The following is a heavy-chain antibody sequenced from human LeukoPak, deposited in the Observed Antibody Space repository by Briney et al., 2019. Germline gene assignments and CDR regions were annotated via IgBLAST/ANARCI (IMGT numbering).Heavy chain of an antibody. V-gene: IGHV1-3*03. CDR2: INAGNGNT. Sequence: ASVTVSCKASGYTFTSYAMHWVRQAPGQRLEWMGWINAGNGNTKYSQEFQGRVTITRDTSASTAYMELSSLRSEDMAVYYCARDFQYQLPLDYWGQGTLVTVSS. J-gene: IGHJ4*02. D-gene: IGHD2-2*01. CDR1: GYTFTSYA. CDR3: ARDFQYQLPLDY.